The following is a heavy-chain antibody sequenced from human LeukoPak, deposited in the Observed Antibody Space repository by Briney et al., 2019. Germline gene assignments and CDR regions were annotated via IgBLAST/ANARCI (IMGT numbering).Heavy chain of an antibody. J-gene: IGHJ6*02. D-gene: IGHD5-18*01. CDR2: ISSSSSYI. CDR3: ARRRRGYSYGHYGMDV. V-gene: IGHV3-21*01. Sequence: PGGSLRLSCAASGFTFSSYSMNWVRQAPGKGLEWVSSISSSSSYIYYADSVKGRFTISRDNAKNSLYLQMNSLRAEDTAVYYCARRRRGYSYGHYGMDVWGQGTTVTVSS. CDR1: GFTFSSYS.